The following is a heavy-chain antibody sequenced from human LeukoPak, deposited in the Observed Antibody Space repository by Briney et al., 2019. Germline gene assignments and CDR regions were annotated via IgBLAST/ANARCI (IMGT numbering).Heavy chain of an antibody. CDR1: GFTFSSYW. CDR3: ATGRSDILTGFSN. CDR2: IKSRTDGGTT. J-gene: IGHJ4*02. D-gene: IGHD3-9*01. V-gene: IGHV3-15*01. Sequence: PGGSLRLSCATSGFTFSSYWMSWVRQAPGKGLEWVGRIKSRTDGGTTDYAAPVKGRFIISRDDPKNTLYLQMNSLKVEDTAVYFCATGRSDILTGFSNWGQGTLVTVSS.